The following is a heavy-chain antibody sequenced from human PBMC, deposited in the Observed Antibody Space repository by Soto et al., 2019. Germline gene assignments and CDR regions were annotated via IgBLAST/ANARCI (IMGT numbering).Heavy chain of an antibody. CDR1: GFTFSTYW. Sequence: EVQLVESGGGLVQPGGSLRLSCAASGFTFSTYWMTWVRQAPGKGLEWVANIKEDGSDKHYVDSVKGRFTISRDNAKYSLYLQMNSLRVEDTALYYCARGGSESDYWGQGTLVIVSS. CDR2: IKEDGSDK. J-gene: IGHJ4*02. V-gene: IGHV3-7*01. CDR3: ARGGSESDY.